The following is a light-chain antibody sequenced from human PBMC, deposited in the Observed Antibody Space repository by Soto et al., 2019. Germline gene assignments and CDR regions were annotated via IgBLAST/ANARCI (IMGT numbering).Light chain of an antibody. CDR2: GAS. Sequence: LSVSPGERATLSCRASQSVSSTLAWYQQKPGQAPRLLIYGASTRATDIPARFGGSGSGTEFTLTISSLQSEDFAVYYCQQYYNWPRTFGQGTKVDIK. V-gene: IGKV3-15*01. CDR3: QQYYNWPRT. J-gene: IGKJ1*01. CDR1: QSVSST.